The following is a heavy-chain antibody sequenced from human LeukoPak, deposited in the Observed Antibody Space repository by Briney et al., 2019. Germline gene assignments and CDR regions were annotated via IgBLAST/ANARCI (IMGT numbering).Heavy chain of an antibody. Sequence: PGGSLRLSCAASGFTFDDYAMHWVRQAPGKGLEWVSGISWNSGSIVYADSVEGRINISRDNAKISLYLQMNSLRAEDTALYYCAKDRNPMIVPAALDYWGQGTLVTVSS. J-gene: IGHJ4*02. CDR2: ISWNSGSI. CDR1: GFTFDDYA. D-gene: IGHD2-2*01. CDR3: AKDRNPMIVPAALDY. V-gene: IGHV3-9*01.